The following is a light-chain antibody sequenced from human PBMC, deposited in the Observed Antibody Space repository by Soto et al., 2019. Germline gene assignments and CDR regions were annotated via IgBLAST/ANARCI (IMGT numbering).Light chain of an antibody. J-gene: IGLJ1*01. CDR3: AAWGDSLNGYV. CDR1: SSNIGINT. Sequence: QSVLTQPPSASETPGQRVTISCSGSSSNIGINTVDWFQQLPGTAPKLLIYNNNQRPSGVPDRFSGSKSGTSASLAISGLQSEDESDYYCAAWGDSLNGYVFGTGTKVTV. V-gene: IGLV1-44*01. CDR2: NNN.